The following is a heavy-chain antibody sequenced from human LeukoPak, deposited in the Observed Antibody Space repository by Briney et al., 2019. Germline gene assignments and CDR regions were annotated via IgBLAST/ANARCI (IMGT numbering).Heavy chain of an antibody. CDR1: GFTFGSFA. V-gene: IGHV3-23*01. Sequence: GGSLRLSCAASGFTFGSFAISWVRQAPGKWLEWVSAISGSGGSTYYADSVKGRFTISRDNSKNTLYLQMNSLRAEDTAVYYCAKVDSMIGDPRGYDAFDIWGQGTMVTVSS. D-gene: IGHD3-22*01. CDR2: ISGSGGST. CDR3: AKVDSMIGDPRGYDAFDI. J-gene: IGHJ3*02.